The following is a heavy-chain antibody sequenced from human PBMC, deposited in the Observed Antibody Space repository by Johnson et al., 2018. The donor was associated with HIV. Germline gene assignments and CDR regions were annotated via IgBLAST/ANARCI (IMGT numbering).Heavy chain of an antibody. J-gene: IGHJ3*02. D-gene: IGHD3-10*01. V-gene: IGHV3-30*04. Sequence: VESGGGVVQPGRSLRLSCAASGFTFSSYAMHWVRQAPGKGLEWVAVISYDGSNKYYADSVKGRFTISRDNSKNTLYLQMNSLRAEDTAVYYCAKDRGLSAFDIWGQGTMVTVSS. CDR1: GFTFSSYA. CDR3: AKDRGLSAFDI. CDR2: ISYDGSNK.